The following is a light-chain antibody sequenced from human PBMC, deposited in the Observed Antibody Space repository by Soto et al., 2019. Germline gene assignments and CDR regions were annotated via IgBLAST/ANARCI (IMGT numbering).Light chain of an antibody. CDR1: QSVTNNY. CDR3: QQYATSRVT. V-gene: IGKV3-20*01. Sequence: EIVLTQSTGTLSLSPGERVTLSCRASQSVTNNYLAWYQQKPGQAPRLLIFGASTRAAGIPERFSGGGSGTDFTLTISRLEPEDFAVYYCQQYATSRVTFGQGTRLDIK. J-gene: IGKJ5*01. CDR2: GAS.